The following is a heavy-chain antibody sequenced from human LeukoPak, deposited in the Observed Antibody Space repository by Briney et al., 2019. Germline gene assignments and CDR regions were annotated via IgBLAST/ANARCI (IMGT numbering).Heavy chain of an antibody. V-gene: IGHV3-7*03. J-gene: IGHJ6*02. CDR1: GFTFSSYA. CDR3: ARGGGLDV. D-gene: IGHD3-16*01. Sequence: GGSLRLSCAASGFTFSSYAMNWARQAPGKGLEWVASMNHNGNVNYYVDSVKVRFTISRDNAKNSLYLQMSNLRAEDTAVYFCARGGGLDVWGQGATVTVSS. CDR2: MNHNGNVN.